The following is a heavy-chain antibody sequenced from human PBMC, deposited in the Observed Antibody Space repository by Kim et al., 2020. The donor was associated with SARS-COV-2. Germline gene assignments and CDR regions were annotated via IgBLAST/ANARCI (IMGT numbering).Heavy chain of an antibody. Sequence: ADYVKGRFTISRDNAKNSVYLQMNSLTVDDTALYYCAKSDAEAVTWYGGDDWGQGTRVTVSS. CDR3: AKSDAEAVTWYGGDD. J-gene: IGHJ4*02. D-gene: IGHD6-13*01. V-gene: IGHV3-20*03.